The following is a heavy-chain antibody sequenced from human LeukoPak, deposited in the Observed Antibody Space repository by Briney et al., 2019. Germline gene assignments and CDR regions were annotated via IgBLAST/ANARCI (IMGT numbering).Heavy chain of an antibody. D-gene: IGHD5-18*01. CDR2: IYYSGST. Sequence: SETLSLICTISGGSISSYYWSWIRQPPGKGLEWIGSIYYSGSTYYNPSLKSRVTISVDTSKNQFSLKLSSVTAADTAVYYCARGYSYGSRAFDIWGQGTMVTVSS. CDR3: ARGYSYGSRAFDI. CDR1: GGSISSYY. V-gene: IGHV4-39*07. J-gene: IGHJ3*02.